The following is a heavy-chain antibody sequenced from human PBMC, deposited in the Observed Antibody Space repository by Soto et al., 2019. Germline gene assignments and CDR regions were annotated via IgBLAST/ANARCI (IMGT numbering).Heavy chain of an antibody. Sequence: GGSLRLSCAASGFTFRSSGMHWVRQAPGKGLEWVAVISYDGSNKYYADSVKGRFTISRDNSKNTLYLQMNSLRAEDTAVYYCAKESGIAVAGTYYYYGMDVWGQGTTVTVSS. J-gene: IGHJ6*02. V-gene: IGHV3-30*18. D-gene: IGHD6-19*01. CDR1: GFTFRSSG. CDR3: AKESGIAVAGTYYYYGMDV. CDR2: ISYDGSNK.